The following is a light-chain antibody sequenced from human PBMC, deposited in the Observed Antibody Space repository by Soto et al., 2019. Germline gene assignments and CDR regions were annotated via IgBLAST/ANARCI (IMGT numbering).Light chain of an antibody. CDR2: AAS. CDR1: QSISSY. CDR3: QQSYSTPP. J-gene: IGKJ4*01. V-gene: IGKV1-39*01. Sequence: DIRMNQSPSALSASIGDRVTITCRASQSISSYLNWYHQKPGKAPKLLIYAASSLQSGVPSRFSGSGSGTDFTLTISSLQPEDFATYYCQQSYSTPPFGGGTKVDIK.